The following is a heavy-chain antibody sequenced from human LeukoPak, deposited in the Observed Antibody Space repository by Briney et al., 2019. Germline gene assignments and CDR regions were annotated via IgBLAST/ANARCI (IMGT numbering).Heavy chain of an antibody. D-gene: IGHD3-9*01. V-gene: IGHV3-9*01. CDR2: ISWNSGSI. CDR1: GFTFDDYA. Sequence: PGGSLRLSCAASGFTFDDYAMHWVRQAPGKGLEWVSGISWNSGSIGYADSVKGRFTISRDNAKSSLYLQMNSLRAEDTALYYCAKAEYYDILTGYSLGYWGQGTLVTVSS. J-gene: IGHJ4*02. CDR3: AKAEYYDILTGYSLGY.